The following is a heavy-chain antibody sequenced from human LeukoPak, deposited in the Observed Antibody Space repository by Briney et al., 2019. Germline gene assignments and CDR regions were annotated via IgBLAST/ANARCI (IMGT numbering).Heavy chain of an antibody. CDR1: GGTFSSYA. D-gene: IGHD2-15*01. Sequence: SVKVSCKASGGTFSSYAISWVRQAPGQGLEWMGGIIPIFGTANYAQKFQGRVTITTDESTSTAYMELSSLRSEDTAVYYCARDLGGDRGYYSGGSCYGIPYWGQGTLVTVSS. CDR2: IIPIFGTA. CDR3: ARDLGGDRGYYSGGSCYGIPY. V-gene: IGHV1-69*05. J-gene: IGHJ4*02.